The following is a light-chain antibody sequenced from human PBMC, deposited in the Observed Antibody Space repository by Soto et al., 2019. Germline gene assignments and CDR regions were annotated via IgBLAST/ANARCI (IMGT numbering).Light chain of an antibody. CDR2: AAS. CDR3: QQYHSYPAT. J-gene: IGKJ4*01. CDR1: QDIGNF. V-gene: IGKV1-16*02. Sequence: DIQMTQSPSSLSASVGDTVTITCRASQDIGNFFAWFQQKPGKAPKSLISAASSLQSGVPSKFSFSGSGTDFTLTINSLQPEDFATYYCQQYHSYPATFGGGTKVEI.